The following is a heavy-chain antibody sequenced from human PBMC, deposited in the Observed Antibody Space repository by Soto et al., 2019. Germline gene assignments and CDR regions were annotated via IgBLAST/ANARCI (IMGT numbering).Heavy chain of an antibody. CDR3: ARVTRGGYYFDY. Sequence: EVQLVESGGGLVQPGGSLRLSCAASGFTLSDHFVDWVRQAPGKGLGWVGRTRNKANSYTTEYAASVKGRFTISRDDSKNSLYLQMNSLKTEDTAVYYCARVTRGGYYFDYWGQGTLVTVSS. D-gene: IGHD3-3*01. V-gene: IGHV3-72*01. J-gene: IGHJ4*02. CDR1: GFTLSDHF. CDR2: TRNKANSYTT.